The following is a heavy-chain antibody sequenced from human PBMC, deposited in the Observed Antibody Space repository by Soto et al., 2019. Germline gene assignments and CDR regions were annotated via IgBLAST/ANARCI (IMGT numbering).Heavy chain of an antibody. J-gene: IGHJ5*02. CDR2: IIPILGIA. D-gene: IGHD3-3*01. Sequence: SVKVSCKASGGTFSSYTISWVRQAPGQGLEWMGRIIPILGIANYAQKFQGRVTITADKSTSTAYMELSSLRSEDTAVYYCAREEYHDFWSGSRRANWFDPWGQGTLVTVSS. V-gene: IGHV1-69*04. CDR3: AREEYHDFWSGSRRANWFDP. CDR1: GGTFSSYT.